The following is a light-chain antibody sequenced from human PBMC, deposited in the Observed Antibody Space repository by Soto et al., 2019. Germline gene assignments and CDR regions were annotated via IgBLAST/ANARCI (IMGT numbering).Light chain of an antibody. V-gene: IGLV2-14*03. Sequence: QSALTQPASVSGSPGQSITISCTGTSSDVGGYNFVSWYQHHPGKAPKLIIYDVTNRPSGISNSFSGSKSGNTTSLTISGLQAEDEADYYCTSYTSSITYVFGTGTKVTVL. CDR3: TSYTSSITYV. CDR2: DVT. CDR1: SSDVGGYNF. J-gene: IGLJ1*01.